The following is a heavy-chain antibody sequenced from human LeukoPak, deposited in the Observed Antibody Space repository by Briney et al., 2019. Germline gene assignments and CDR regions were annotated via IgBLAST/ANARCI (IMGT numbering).Heavy chain of an antibody. J-gene: IGHJ4*02. CDR1: GGTFSSYA. D-gene: IGHD3-10*01. Sequence: GASVSVSCKASGGTFSSYAISWVRQAPGQGLEWMGGVIPILGTANYAQKIQGRVTITADESTSTAYMELSSLRSEDTAVYYCARASESGTYHAPFDYWGQGTLVTVSS. CDR3: ARASESGTYHAPFDY. V-gene: IGHV1-69*13. CDR2: VIPILGTA.